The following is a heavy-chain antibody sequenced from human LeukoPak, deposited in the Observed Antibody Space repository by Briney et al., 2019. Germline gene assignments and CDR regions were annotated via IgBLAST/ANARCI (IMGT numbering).Heavy chain of an antibody. D-gene: IGHD3-22*01. Sequence: ASVKVSCKVSGYTRTELSMHWVRQAPGKGLEWMGGFDPEDGETIYAQKFQGRVTMTEDTSTDTAYMELSSLRSEDTAVYYCATVYYDSSGYWFDYWGQGTLVTVSS. CDR2: FDPEDGET. V-gene: IGHV1-24*01. J-gene: IGHJ4*02. CDR1: GYTRTELS. CDR3: ATVYYDSSGYWFDY.